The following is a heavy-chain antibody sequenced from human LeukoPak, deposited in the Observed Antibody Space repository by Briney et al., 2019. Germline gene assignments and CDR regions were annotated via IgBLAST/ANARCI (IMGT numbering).Heavy chain of an antibody. CDR1: GFTFSSYA. V-gene: IGHV3-23*01. Sequence: GGSLRLSCAASGFTFSSYAMSWVRQAPGKGLEWVSAISGSGGSTYYADSVKGRFTISRDNSKNTLYLQMSSLRAEDTAVYYCARDGARYQLLSAFDIWGQGTMVTVSS. CDR3: ARDGARYQLLSAFDI. J-gene: IGHJ3*02. D-gene: IGHD2-2*01. CDR2: ISGSGGST.